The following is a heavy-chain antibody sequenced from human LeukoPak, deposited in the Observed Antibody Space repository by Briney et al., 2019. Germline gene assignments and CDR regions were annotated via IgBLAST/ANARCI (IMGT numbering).Heavy chain of an antibody. V-gene: IGHV3-33*01. CDR2: IWYDGSNK. CDR1: GFTFSTYG. Sequence: GRSLRLSCAASGFTFSTYGMHWVRQAPGKGLEWVALIWYDGSNKYYADSVKGRFTISRDNSMNTLYLQMNSLRAEDTAVYYCTRDQEGDVGAISYYYGMDVWGHGTTVTVSS. CDR3: TRDQEGDVGAISYYYGMDV. J-gene: IGHJ6*02. D-gene: IGHD1-26*01.